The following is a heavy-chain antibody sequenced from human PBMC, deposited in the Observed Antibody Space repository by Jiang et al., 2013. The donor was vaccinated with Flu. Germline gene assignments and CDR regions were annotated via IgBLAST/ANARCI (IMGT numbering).Heavy chain of an antibody. CDR3: ARGRVPGTGRGFDY. CDR2: VGGSGANT. CDR1: EFAFSSYS. J-gene: IGHJ4*02. Sequence: VQLLESGGGLVQPGGSLRLSCAASEFAFSSYSMSWVRQAPRKGLEWVSAVGGSGANTYYADSVKGRFTISRDNSKNTLYLQMNSLRAEDTAVYYCARGRVPGTGRGFDYWGRGTLVTVSS. D-gene: IGHD6-19*01. V-gene: IGHV3-23*01.